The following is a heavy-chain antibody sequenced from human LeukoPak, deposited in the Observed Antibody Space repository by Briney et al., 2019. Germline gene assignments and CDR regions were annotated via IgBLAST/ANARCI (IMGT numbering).Heavy chain of an antibody. CDR1: GGSISSYY. V-gene: IGHV4-4*09. CDR2: VGHSGSA. D-gene: IGHD3-22*01. CDR3: ARGPYSYDSSGAFDI. Sequence: SETLSLTCTVSGGSISSYYWRWIRQPPGKGLEWIGDVGHSGSADYNPSLKSRVTISVDTSKNQFSLKLSSVTAADTAVYFCARGPYSYDSSGAFDIWGQGTMVTVSS. J-gene: IGHJ3*02.